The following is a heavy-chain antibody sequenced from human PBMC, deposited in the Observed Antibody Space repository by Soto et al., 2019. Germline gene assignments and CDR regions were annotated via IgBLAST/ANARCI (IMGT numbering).Heavy chain of an antibody. Sequence: EVHLLESGGGVVQPGKSLKISYAVFCLTKKSYWMHWVRQAPGKGLVLVSRINSDGSSTSYADSVKGRFTISRDNAKNTLYLQMNSLRAEDTAVYYCAIEWLGALGSHYEDWGQGTLVTVYS. J-gene: IGHJ1*01. V-gene: IGHV3-74*01. D-gene: IGHD3-10*01. CDR3: AIEWLGALGSHYED. CDR2: INSDGSST. CDR1: CLTKKSYW.